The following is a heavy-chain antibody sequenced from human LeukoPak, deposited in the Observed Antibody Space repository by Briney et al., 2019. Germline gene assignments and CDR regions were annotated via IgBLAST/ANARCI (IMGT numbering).Heavy chain of an antibody. CDR2: INSDGSST. D-gene: IGHD4-17*01. CDR3: AREGTTVTHPFDY. CDR1: GFTFRSYW. Sequence: GESLRLSCAASGFTFRSYWRHWVRQPPGKGLVWVSRINSDGSSTSYADSVRGRFTISRDNAKNTLYLQMNSLRAENTAVYYCAREGTTVTHPFDYWGQGTLVTVSS. J-gene: IGHJ4*02. V-gene: IGHV3-74*01.